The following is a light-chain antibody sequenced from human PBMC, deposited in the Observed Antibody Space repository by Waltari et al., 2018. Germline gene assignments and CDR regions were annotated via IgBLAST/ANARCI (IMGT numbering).Light chain of an antibody. CDR1: QSVGRS. Sequence: EIVLTQSPCTLSLSPGERATLACRASQSVGRSLAWYQQKPGQAPRLLIYDASRRATGIPDRFSGSGSGTDFSLTISTLEPEDFAVYYCQHYVRLPATFGQGTKVEI. J-gene: IGKJ1*01. V-gene: IGKV3-20*01. CDR2: DAS. CDR3: QHYVRLPAT.